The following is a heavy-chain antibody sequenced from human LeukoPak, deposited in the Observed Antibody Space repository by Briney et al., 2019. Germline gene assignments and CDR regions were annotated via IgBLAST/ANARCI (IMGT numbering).Heavy chain of an antibody. Sequence: SVKVSCKASGGTFSSYAIGWVRQAPGQGLEWMGGIIPIFGTANYAQKFQGRVTITADESTSTAYMELSSLRSEDTAVYYCARRNVDGDYVGFDYWGQGTLVTVSS. J-gene: IGHJ4*02. V-gene: IGHV1-69*13. CDR2: IIPIFGTA. CDR1: GGTFSSYA. D-gene: IGHD4-17*01. CDR3: ARRNVDGDYVGFDY.